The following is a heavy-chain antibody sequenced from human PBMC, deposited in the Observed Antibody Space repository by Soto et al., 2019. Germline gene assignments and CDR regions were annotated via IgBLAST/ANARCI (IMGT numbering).Heavy chain of an antibody. CDR1: GFTFSDYY. CDR2: ISSSGSTI. CDR3: ARFILGASSSWLASPFDY. J-gene: IGHJ4*02. V-gene: IGHV3-11*01. Sequence: QVQLVESGGGLVKPGGSLRLSCAASGFTFSDYYMSWIRQAPGKGLEWVSYISSSGSTINYADSVKGRFTISRDNAKNSLYLQMNSLRAEDTAVYYCARFILGASSSWLASPFDYWGQGTLVTVSS. D-gene: IGHD6-13*01.